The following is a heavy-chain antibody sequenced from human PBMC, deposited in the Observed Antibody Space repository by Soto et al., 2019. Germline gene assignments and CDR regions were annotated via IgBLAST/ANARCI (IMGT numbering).Heavy chain of an antibody. CDR3: AKATTNGGWFNPFDS. CDR1: GFSFVNYA. J-gene: IGHJ4*02. CDR2: LSGSGTST. V-gene: IGHV3-23*01. D-gene: IGHD6-19*01. Sequence: GGSLRLSCAASGFSFVNYAMNWVRQAPGKGLEWVSGLSGSGTSTYYADSVKGRFTISRDNSRDTLFLQMNSLTADDTAVYYGAKATTNGGWFNPFDSWGQGTLVTVSS.